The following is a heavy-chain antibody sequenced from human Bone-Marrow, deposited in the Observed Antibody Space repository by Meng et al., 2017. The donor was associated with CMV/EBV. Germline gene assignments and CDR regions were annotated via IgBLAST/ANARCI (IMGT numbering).Heavy chain of an antibody. CDR2: IYPSDSDT. CDR3: ARHQGYSSSWYFNYYYGMDV. V-gene: IGHV5-51*01. Sequence: GESLKISCKGSGYSFTTYWIGWVRQMPGKGLEWMGVIYPSDSDTRYSPSFQGQVTISADKSISTAYLQWSSLKASDTAMYYCARHQGYSSSWYFNYYYGMDVWGQGTTVTVSS. CDR1: GYSFTTYW. J-gene: IGHJ6*02. D-gene: IGHD6-13*01.